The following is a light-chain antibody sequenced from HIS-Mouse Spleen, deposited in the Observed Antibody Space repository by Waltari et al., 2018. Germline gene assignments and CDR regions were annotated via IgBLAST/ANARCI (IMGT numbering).Light chain of an antibody. CDR2: EER. CDR3: YSTDSSGNHRV. CDR1: ALPKKY. Sequence: SYELTQPPSVSVSPGQTARITCSGDALPKKYAYWYQQKSGQAPVLVIDEERKRPSGIPEGFSGSSSGTMATLTISGAQVEDEADYYCYSTDSSGNHRVFGGGTKLTVL. V-gene: IGLV3-10*01. J-gene: IGLJ2*01.